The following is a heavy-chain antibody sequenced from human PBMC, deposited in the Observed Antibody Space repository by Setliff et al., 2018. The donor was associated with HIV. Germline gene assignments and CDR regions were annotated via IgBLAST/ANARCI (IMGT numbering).Heavy chain of an antibody. CDR3: ARAPFRGGSFGWFDP. D-gene: IGHD2-15*01. Sequence: SETLSLTCTVSGGSISRFYWSWIRQSAEQGLEWIGWIHYSGRTNFNPSLRSRATISFDTSKNQFSLNLTSVTAADTAVYYCARAPFRGGSFGWFDPWGQGTLVTVSS. J-gene: IGHJ5*02. CDR1: GGSISRFY. V-gene: IGHV4-59*12. CDR2: IHYSGRT.